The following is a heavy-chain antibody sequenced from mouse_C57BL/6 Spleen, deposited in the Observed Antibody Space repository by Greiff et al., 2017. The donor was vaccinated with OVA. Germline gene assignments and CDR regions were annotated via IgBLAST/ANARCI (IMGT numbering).Heavy chain of an antibody. J-gene: IGHJ3*01. CDR2: ISSGSSTI. V-gene: IGHV5-17*01. Sequence: EVQVVESGGGLVKPGGSLKLSCAASGFTFSDYGMHWVRQAPEKGLEWVAYISSGSSTIYYADTVKGRFTISRDNAKNTLFLQMTSLRSEDTAMYYCAKGYYGSPLFAYWGQGTLVTVSA. D-gene: IGHD1-1*01. CDR3: AKGYYGSPLFAY. CDR1: GFTFSDYG.